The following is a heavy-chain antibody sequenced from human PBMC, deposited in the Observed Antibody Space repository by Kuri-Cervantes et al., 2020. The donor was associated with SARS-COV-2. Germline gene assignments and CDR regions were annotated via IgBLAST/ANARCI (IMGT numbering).Heavy chain of an antibody. CDR1: GYTFTGYY. D-gene: IGHD6-13*01. CDR3: ARGVGSSWYVDDAFDI. V-gene: IGHV1-69*05. J-gene: IGHJ3*02. CDR2: IIPIFGTA. Sequence: SVKVSCKASGYTFTGYYMHWVRQAPGRGLEWMGGIIPIFGTANYAQKFQGRVTITTDESTSTAYMELSSLRSEDTAVYYRARGVGSSWYVDDAFDIWGQGTMVTVSS.